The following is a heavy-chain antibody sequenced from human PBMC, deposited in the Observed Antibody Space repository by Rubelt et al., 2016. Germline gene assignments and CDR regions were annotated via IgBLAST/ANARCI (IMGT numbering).Heavy chain of an antibody. CDR2: ISAYNGNT. Sequence: QVQLVQSGAEVTKPGASVKVSCKASGYTFTSYGISWVRQAPGQGLEWMGWISAYNGNTHYAQKIQGRVTMTTDTSTSTAYMELRSLRSDDTAVYYCARVMITFGGVIEVGWFDPWGQGTLVTVSS. CDR3: ARVMITFGGVIEVGWFDP. V-gene: IGHV1-18*01. D-gene: IGHD3-16*02. CDR1: GYTFTSYG. J-gene: IGHJ5*02.